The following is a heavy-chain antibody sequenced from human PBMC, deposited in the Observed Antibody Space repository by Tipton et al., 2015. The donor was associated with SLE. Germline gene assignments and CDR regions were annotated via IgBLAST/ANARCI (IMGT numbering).Heavy chain of an antibody. V-gene: IGHV4-59*01. D-gene: IGHD1-26*01. Sequence: TLSLTCTVSGGSISSYYWSWIRQPPGKGLEWIGYIYYSGSTNYNPSLKSRVTISVDTSKNQFSLKLSSVTAADTAVYYCARFGGGSYPDAFDIWGQGTMVPVSS. CDR2: IYYSGST. CDR1: GGSISSYY. CDR3: ARFGGGSYPDAFDI. J-gene: IGHJ3*02.